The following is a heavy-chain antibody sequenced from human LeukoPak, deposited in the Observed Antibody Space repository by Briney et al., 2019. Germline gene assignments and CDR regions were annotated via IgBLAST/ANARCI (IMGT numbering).Heavy chain of an antibody. CDR3: ARDPSYSSSSPYFDY. CDR2: ISWNSGNI. D-gene: IGHD6-6*01. V-gene: IGHV3-9*01. J-gene: IGHJ4*02. CDR1: GFTFDDYA. Sequence: GGSLRLSCAASGFTFDDYAMHWVRQVPGKGLEWVSGISWNSGNIEYADSVKGRFTISRDNAKKSLFLQMNSLSAEDTALYYCARDPSYSSSSPYFDYWGQGVLVTVSS.